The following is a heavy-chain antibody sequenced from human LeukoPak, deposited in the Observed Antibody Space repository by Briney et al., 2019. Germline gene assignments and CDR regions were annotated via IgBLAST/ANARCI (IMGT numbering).Heavy chain of an antibody. J-gene: IGHJ2*01. V-gene: IGHV3-7*01. D-gene: IGHD3-10*01. Sequence: GGSLRLSCAASGFTFSSYEMNWVRQAPGKGLEWVANIKQDGGEKYYVDSVKGRFTISRDNAKNSLYLQMNSLRAEDTAVYYCARELRALLWFGELLAHYWYFDLWGRGTLVTVSS. CDR1: GFTFSSYE. CDR3: ARELRALLWFGELLAHYWYFDL. CDR2: IKQDGGEK.